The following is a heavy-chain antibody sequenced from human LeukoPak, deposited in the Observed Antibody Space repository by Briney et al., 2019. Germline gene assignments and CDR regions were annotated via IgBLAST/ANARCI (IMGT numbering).Heavy chain of an antibody. J-gene: IGHJ6*02. CDR1: GFTFSSYA. CDR2: ISGSGGTT. Sequence: PGGSLRLSCAGSGFTFSSYAMSWVRQAPGKGLEWVSVISGSGGTTYYADSVKGRFTISRDNSKNTLYLQMNSLRAEDTAVYYCAKPGVPAGLRYYYYYYGMDVWGQGTTVTVSS. CDR3: AKPGVPAGLRYYYYYYGMDV. D-gene: IGHD2-2*01. V-gene: IGHV3-23*01.